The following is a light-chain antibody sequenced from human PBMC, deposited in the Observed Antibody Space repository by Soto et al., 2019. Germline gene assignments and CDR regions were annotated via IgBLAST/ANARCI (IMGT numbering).Light chain of an antibody. CDR2: GAS. Sequence: EIVLTQSPGTLSLSPGERTTLSCRASQSVSSSYLAWYQQTPGQAPRLLIYGASSRATGIPDRCSGSGSRAVFTLTISRLEPEDSAVYYCQQYCSPALTFGPGTKVDIK. CDR3: QQYCSPALT. CDR1: QSVSSSY. J-gene: IGKJ3*01. V-gene: IGKV3-20*01.